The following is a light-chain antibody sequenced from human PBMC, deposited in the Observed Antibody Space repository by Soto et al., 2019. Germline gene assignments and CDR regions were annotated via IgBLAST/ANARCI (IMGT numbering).Light chain of an antibody. CDR1: QSISSW. Sequence: DIQMTQSPSTLSASVGDRVTITCRASQSISSWLAWYQQKPGKAPKLLIYKASSLESGVPSRFSGSGSGTEFTLTISSLQPDDFAXYYCQQYNSYSWTFGQGTKVEIK. CDR3: QQYNSYSWT. CDR2: KAS. V-gene: IGKV1-5*03. J-gene: IGKJ1*01.